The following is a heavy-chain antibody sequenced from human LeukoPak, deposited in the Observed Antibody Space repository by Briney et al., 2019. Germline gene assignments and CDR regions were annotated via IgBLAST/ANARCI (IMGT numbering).Heavy chain of an antibody. D-gene: IGHD6-13*01. CDR2: IIPILGIA. CDR3: ARDKQPGSSSPSDAFDI. J-gene: IGHJ3*02. CDR1: GGTFSSYA. V-gene: IGHV1-69*04. Sequence: ASVKVSCKASGGTFSSYAISWVRQAPGQGLEWMGRIIPILGIANYAQKFQGRVTITADKSTSTAYMELSSLRSEDTAVYYCARDKQPGSSSPSDAFDIWGQGTMVTVSS.